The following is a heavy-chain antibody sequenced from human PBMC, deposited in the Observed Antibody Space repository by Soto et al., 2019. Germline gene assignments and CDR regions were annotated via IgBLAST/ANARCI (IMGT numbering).Heavy chain of an antibody. CDR1: GFTFSSYG. D-gene: IGHD3-3*01. Sequence: GGSLRLSCAASGFTFSSYGMHWVRQAPGKGLEWVAVIWYDGSNKYYADSVKGRFTISRDNSKNTLYLQMNSLRAEDTAVYYCVSSQPRVGYDFWSGLPTYYYYGMDVWGQGTTVTVSS. CDR2: IWYDGSNK. CDR3: VSSQPRVGYDFWSGLPTYYYYGMDV. V-gene: IGHV3-33*01. J-gene: IGHJ6*02.